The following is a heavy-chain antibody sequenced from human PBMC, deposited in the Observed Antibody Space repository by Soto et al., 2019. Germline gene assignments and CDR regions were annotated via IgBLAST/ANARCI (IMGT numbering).Heavy chain of an antibody. Sequence: QITLKESGPTLVKPTQTLTLTCTFSGFSLSSSGVGVGWIRQPPGKALEWLALIYGDDGERYTPSLKTRLTITKDTSKNQLVLTMTNMDPVETATYYCAHREGDDYVWGSYKDAFDVWGQGTMVTVSS. D-gene: IGHD3-16*01. CDR2: IYGDDGE. CDR1: GFSLSSSGVG. J-gene: IGHJ3*01. CDR3: AHREGDDYVWGSYKDAFDV. V-gene: IGHV2-5*02.